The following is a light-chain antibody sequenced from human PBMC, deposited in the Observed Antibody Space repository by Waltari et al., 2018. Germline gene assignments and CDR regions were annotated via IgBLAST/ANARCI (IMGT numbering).Light chain of an antibody. CDR1: QSVSSY. V-gene: IGKV3-11*01. CDR3: QHRSSWPLT. CDR2: DAF. Sequence: ETVLTQSPATLSLSPGERAALACRASQSVSSYLAWYQQKPGQAPRLLIYDAFNRATGIPARFSGSGSGTDFTLTITSLEPEDSAVYYCQHRSSWPLTFGGGTKVEI. J-gene: IGKJ4*02.